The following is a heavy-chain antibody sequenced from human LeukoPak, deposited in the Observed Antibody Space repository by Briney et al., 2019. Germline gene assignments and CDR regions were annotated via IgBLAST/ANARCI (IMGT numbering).Heavy chain of an antibody. CDR2: IKQDGSEK. Sequence: PGGSLRLSCAASGFTFSSYWMSWVRQAPGKGLEWVANIKQDGSEKYYVDSVKGRFTISRDNAKNSLYLQMNSLRAEDTAVYYCARAGYCSSTSVYYYYYYMDVWGKGTTVTVSS. CDR3: ARAGYCSSTSVYYYYYYMDV. CDR1: GFTFSSYW. J-gene: IGHJ6*03. D-gene: IGHD2-2*01. V-gene: IGHV3-7*01.